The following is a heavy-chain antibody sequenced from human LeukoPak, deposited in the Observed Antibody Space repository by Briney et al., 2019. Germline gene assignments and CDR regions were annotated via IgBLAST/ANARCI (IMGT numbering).Heavy chain of an antibody. CDR1: GFTFSSYA. CDR3: ARAPEFGGEGDPFDY. CDR2: ISYHGSNK. J-gene: IGHJ4*02. D-gene: IGHD3-16*01. V-gene: IGHV3-30-3*01. Sequence: GRSLRLSCAASGFTFSSYAMHWVRQAPGKGLEWVAVISYHGSNKYYADSVKGRFTISRENSKNTLYLQMNSLRAEDTAVYYCARAPEFGGEGDPFDYWGQGTLVTVSS.